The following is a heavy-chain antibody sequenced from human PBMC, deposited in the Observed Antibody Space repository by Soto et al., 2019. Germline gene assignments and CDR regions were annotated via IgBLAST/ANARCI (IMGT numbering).Heavy chain of an antibody. V-gene: IGHV3-30*18. D-gene: IGHD3-22*01. CDR1: GFTFSSYG. CDR2: ISYDGSNK. J-gene: IGHJ4*02. Sequence: ESGGGVVQPGRSLRLSCAASGFTFSSYGMHWVRQAPGKGLEWVAVISYDGSNKYYADSVKGRFTISRDNSKNTLYLQMNSLRAEDTAVYYCAKSGGINYYDSSGGFDDWGQGTLVTVSS. CDR3: AKSGGINYYDSSGGFDD.